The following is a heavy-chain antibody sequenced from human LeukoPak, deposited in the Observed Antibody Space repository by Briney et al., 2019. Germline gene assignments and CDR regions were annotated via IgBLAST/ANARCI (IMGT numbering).Heavy chain of an antibody. D-gene: IGHD3-22*01. CDR3: ASGSGYSPDAFDI. J-gene: IGHJ3*02. CDR1: GGTFSSYA. Sequence: SVKVSCKASGGTFSSYAISWVRQAPGQGLEWMGRIIPILGIANYAQKFQGRVTITADKSTSTAYMELSSLRSEDTAVYYCASGSGYSPDAFDIWGQGTMVTVSS. CDR2: IIPILGIA. V-gene: IGHV1-69*04.